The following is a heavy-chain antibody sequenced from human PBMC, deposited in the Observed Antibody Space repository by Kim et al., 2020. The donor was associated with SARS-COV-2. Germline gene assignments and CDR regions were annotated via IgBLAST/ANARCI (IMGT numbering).Heavy chain of an antibody. V-gene: IGHV4-30-2*01. CDR3: ARGIAQAAGTYLLEWLHQPSYYFDY. Sequence: SETLSLTCAVSGGSISSGGYSWSWIRQPPGKGLEWIGYIYHSGSTYYNPSLKSRVTISVDRSKNQFSLKLSSVTAADTAVYYCARGIAQAAGTYLLEWLHQPSYYFDYWGQGTLVTVSS. D-gene: IGHD3-3*01. CDR2: IYHSGST. CDR1: GGSISSGGYS. J-gene: IGHJ4*02.